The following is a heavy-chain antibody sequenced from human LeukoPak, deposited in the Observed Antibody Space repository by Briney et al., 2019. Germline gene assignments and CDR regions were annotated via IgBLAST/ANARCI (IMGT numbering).Heavy chain of an antibody. J-gene: IGHJ4*02. V-gene: IGHV1-8*01. CDR1: GYTFTSYD. D-gene: IGHD5-18*01. CDR3: ASLADVDTAMVTVFGQSNDY. CDR2: MNPNSGNT. Sequence: ASVKVSCKASGYTFTSYDINWVRQATGQGLEWMGWMNPNSGNTGYAQKFQGRVTMTRNTSISTAYMELSSLRSEDTAVYYCASLADVDTAMVTVFGQSNDYWGQGTLVTVSS.